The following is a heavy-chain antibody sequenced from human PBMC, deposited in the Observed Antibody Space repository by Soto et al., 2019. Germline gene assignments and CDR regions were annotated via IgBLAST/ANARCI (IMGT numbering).Heavy chain of an antibody. CDR2: INHSGST. V-gene: IGHV4-34*01. Sequence: PSETLSLTCAVYGGSFSGYYWSWIRQPPGKGLEWIGEINHSGSTNYNPSLKSRVTISVDTSKNQFSLKLSSVTAADTAVYYCARFRDGYNSAYFDCWGQGTVVTVSS. CDR1: GGSFSGYY. CDR3: ARFRDGYNSAYFDC. J-gene: IGHJ4*02. D-gene: IGHD5-12*01.